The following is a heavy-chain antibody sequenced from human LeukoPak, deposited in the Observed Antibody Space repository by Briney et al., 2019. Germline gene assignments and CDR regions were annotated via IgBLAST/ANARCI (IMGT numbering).Heavy chain of an antibody. CDR2: INWNGGST. D-gene: IGHD1-14*01. CDR3: ARDRYNSFDY. Sequence: PGGSLRLSCAASGFTFDDYDMSWVRQAPGKGLEWVSGINWNGGSTGYADSVKGRFTISRDNAKNSLYLQMNSPRAEDPALYYCARDRYNSFDYWGQGTLVTVSS. CDR1: GFTFDDYD. V-gene: IGHV3-20*04. J-gene: IGHJ4*02.